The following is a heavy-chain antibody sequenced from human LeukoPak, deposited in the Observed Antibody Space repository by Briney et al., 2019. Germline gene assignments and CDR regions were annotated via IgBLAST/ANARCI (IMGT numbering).Heavy chain of an antibody. J-gene: IGHJ4*02. V-gene: IGHV3-48*04. CDR2: ISSSGSTI. Sequence: PGRSLRLSCAASGFTFSSYGMNWVRQAPGKGLEWVSYISSSGSTIYYADSVKGRFTISRDNAKNSLYLQMNSLRAEDTAVYYCARRPRGAPYFDYWGQGTLVTVSS. CDR1: GFTFSSYG. D-gene: IGHD3-10*01. CDR3: ARRPRGAPYFDY.